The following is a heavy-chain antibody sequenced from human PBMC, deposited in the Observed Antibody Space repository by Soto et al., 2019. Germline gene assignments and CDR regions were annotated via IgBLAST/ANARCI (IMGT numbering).Heavy chain of an antibody. D-gene: IGHD3-10*01. Sequence: SVKVSCKASGGTFSSYAISWVRQAPGQGLEWMGGIIPIFGTANYAQKLQGRVTITADESTSTAYMELSSLRSEDTAVYYCARDPDAITMVRGVIISANYYYGMDVWGQGTTVTVSS. CDR2: IIPIFGTA. CDR3: ARDPDAITMVRGVIISANYYYGMDV. J-gene: IGHJ6*02. V-gene: IGHV1-69*13. CDR1: GGTFSSYA.